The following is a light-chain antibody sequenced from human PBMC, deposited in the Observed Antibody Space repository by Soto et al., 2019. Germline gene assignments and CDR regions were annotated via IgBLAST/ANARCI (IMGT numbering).Light chain of an antibody. CDR1: SGHSSYS. J-gene: IGLJ3*02. CDR3: QTWGTGIQV. V-gene: IGLV4-69*01. Sequence: QLVLTQSPSASASLGASVRLTCTLDSGHSSYSIAWHQQQPEKGPRFLMRLNSDGSHSKGDGIPDRFSGSSSGAERYLTFSSLQSEDEADYYCQTWGTGIQVFGGGTKLTVL. CDR2: LNSDGSH.